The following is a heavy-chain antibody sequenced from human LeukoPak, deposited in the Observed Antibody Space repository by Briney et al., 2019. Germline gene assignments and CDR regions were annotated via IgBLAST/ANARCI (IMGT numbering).Heavy chain of an antibody. CDR3: ARGSSWYDLDV. D-gene: IGHD6-13*01. CDR1: GGSFSGYY. J-gene: IGHJ6*03. Sequence: SETLSLTCAVYGGSFSGYYWSWIRQPPGKGLEWIGEINHSGSTNYNPSLKSRVTISVDTSKSQFSLKLSSVTAADTAVYYCARGSSWYDLDVWGKGTTVTVSS. CDR2: INHSGST. V-gene: IGHV4-34*01.